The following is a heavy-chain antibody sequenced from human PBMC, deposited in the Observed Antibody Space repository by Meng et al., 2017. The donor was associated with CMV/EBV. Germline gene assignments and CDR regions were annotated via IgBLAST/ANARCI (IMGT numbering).Heavy chain of an antibody. CDR2: IDTGATRT. Sequence: GGSLRLSCAASGFSFSNFAMTLVRQAPGKGLEWVSVIDTGATRTYYADSVKGRFIVTREDFKNTLFLQMNSLRAEDTAVYYCAKDLSFGYSSGVFDPWGQGTLVTVSS. CDR3: AKDLSFGYSSGVFDP. D-gene: IGHD5-18*01. V-gene: IGHV3-23*03. CDR1: GFSFSNFA. J-gene: IGHJ5*02.